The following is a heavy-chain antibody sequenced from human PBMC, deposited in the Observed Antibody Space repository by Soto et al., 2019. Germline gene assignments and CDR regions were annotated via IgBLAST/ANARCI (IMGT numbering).Heavy chain of an antibody. CDR2: IFPGDSDT. J-gene: IGHJ3*02. CDR3: AAGYTTGPDVFDI. V-gene: IGHV5-51*01. Sequence: PGESLKISCKGSGYNFANYWIGWVRQMPGKGLEWMGMIFPGDSDTKNSPSLQGQITMSVDKSDSSAYLQWRSLKASDTAMYYCAAGYTTGPDVFDIWGQGTMDTVSS. CDR1: GYNFANYW. D-gene: IGHD6-13*01.